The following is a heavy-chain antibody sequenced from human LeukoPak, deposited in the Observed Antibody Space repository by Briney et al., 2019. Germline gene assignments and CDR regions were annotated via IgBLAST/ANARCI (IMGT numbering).Heavy chain of an antibody. J-gene: IGHJ4*02. Sequence: GGSLRLSCAASGFTFSSYAMSWVRQAPGKGLEWVSAISGSGGSTYYADSVKGRFTISRDNSKNTLYLQMNGLRAEDTAVYYCAKSERYSMVRGVPPDYWGQGTLVTVSS. CDR1: GFTFSSYA. V-gene: IGHV3-23*01. CDR3: AKSERYSMVRGVPPDY. D-gene: IGHD3-10*01. CDR2: ISGSGGST.